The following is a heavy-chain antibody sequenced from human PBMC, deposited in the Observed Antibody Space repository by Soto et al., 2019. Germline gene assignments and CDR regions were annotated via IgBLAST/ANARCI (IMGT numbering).Heavy chain of an antibody. CDR1: EGKCSYYD. V-gene: IGHV4-34*01. D-gene: IGHD3-10*01. J-gene: IGHJ6*02. CDR3: ARVTMVRGVMRHYDYYSGMAF. Sequence: VYEGKCSYYDWSLISQKPGKGLEWIGEINHSGSTNYNPSLKSRVTISVDTSKNQFSLKLSSVTAADTAVYYCARVTMVRGVMRHYDYYSGMAFWGQGTTV. CDR2: INHSGST.